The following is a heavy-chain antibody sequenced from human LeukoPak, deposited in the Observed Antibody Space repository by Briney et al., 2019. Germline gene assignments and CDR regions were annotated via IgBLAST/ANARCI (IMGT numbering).Heavy chain of an antibody. Sequence: ASVKVSCKVSGYTLTELSMHWVRQAPGKGLEWMGGFDPEDGETIYAQKFQGRVTITADESTSTAYMELSSLRSEDTAVYYCARVSHYDILTGYSTAFDYWGQGTLVTVSS. CDR2: FDPEDGET. J-gene: IGHJ4*02. D-gene: IGHD3-9*01. V-gene: IGHV1-24*01. CDR1: GYTLTELS. CDR3: ARVSHYDILTGYSTAFDY.